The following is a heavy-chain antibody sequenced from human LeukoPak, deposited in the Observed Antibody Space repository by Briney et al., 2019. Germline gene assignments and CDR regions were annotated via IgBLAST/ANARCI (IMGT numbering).Heavy chain of an antibody. V-gene: IGHV4-59*01. CDR3: ARDVGYCSSTSCWAYGMDV. D-gene: IGHD2-2*01. Sequence: SETLSLTCTVSGGSICSYYWSWIRQPPGKGLEWMGYIYYSGSTNYNPSLKSRVTISVDTSKNQFSLKLSSVTAADTAVYYCARDVGYCSSTSCWAYGMDVWGKGTTVTVSS. CDR1: GGSICSYY. CDR2: IYYSGST. J-gene: IGHJ6*04.